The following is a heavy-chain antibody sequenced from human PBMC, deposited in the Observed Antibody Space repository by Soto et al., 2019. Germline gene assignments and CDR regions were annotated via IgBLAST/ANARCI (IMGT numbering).Heavy chain of an antibody. CDR1: GGSISSYY. J-gene: IGHJ4*02. Sequence: PSETLSLTCTVSGGSISSYYWSWIRQPPGKGLEWIGYIYYSGSTIYNPSLKSRVTISVDTSKNQSSLKVSSVTAADTAVYYCARRNWGHFDYWGQGTLVTVSS. CDR3: ARRNWGHFDY. CDR2: IYYSGST. V-gene: IGHV4-59*12. D-gene: IGHD7-27*01.